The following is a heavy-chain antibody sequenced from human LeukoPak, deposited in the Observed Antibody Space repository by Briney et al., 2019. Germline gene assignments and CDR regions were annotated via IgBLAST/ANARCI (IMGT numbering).Heavy chain of an antibody. V-gene: IGHV1-18*01. D-gene: IGHD6-19*01. CDR1: GGTFSSDA. CDR3: ARDPPPPGYSSGWYWGIDY. CDR2: ISAYNGNT. J-gene: IGHJ4*02. Sequence: ASVNVSCKASGGTFSSDAISWVRQAPGQGLERMGWISAYNGNTNYAQKLQGRVTMTTDTSTSTAYMELTCLRSDDTAVYYCARDPPPPGYSSGWYWGIDYWGQGTLVTVSS.